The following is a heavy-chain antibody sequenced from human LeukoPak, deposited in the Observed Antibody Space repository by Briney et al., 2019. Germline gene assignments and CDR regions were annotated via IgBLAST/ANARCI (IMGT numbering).Heavy chain of an antibody. Sequence: GGSLRLSCAASGFTFSTYDMSWVRQAPGKGLECVASISRGGGGSTYYADSVKGRFTISRDNSKNTVSLQMSSLRVEDTAVYYCANFKGKDGIKDHFDYWGQGTLVTVSS. J-gene: IGHJ4*02. CDR1: GFTFSTYD. V-gene: IGHV3-23*01. CDR3: ANFKGKDGIKDHFDY. D-gene: IGHD5-24*01. CDR2: ISRGGGGST.